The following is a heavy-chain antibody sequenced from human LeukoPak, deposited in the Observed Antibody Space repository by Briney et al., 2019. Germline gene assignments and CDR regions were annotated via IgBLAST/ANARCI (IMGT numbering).Heavy chain of an antibody. CDR1: GGSISSYF. J-gene: IGHJ4*02. Sequence: SETLSLTCTVSGGSISSYFWSWIRQPPGKGLEWIGYIYSSGNTNYNPSLKSRVTISVDRSKNQFSLKLSSVTAADTAVYYCARDVTFGGVIVPFDYWGQGTLVTVSS. D-gene: IGHD3-16*02. CDR2: IYSSGNT. CDR3: ARDVTFGGVIVPFDY. V-gene: IGHV4-59*12.